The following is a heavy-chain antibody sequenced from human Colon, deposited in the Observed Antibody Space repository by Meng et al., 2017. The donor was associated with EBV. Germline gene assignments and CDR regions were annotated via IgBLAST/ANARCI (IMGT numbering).Heavy chain of an antibody. V-gene: IGHV4-34*02. Sequence: QVQLQQWVAGLLKPSETLSLPCGVLGGSRSGYYWSWIRHFPGRTLEFIGDINHSGSANYNPSLRSRVTISVDTSKNQIFLNLHSVTAADTAVYHCARTFGYCSNNNCPRTLGYWGQGTLVTVSS. J-gene: IGHJ4*02. CDR3: ARTFGYCSNNNCPRTLGY. CDR1: GGSRSGYY. D-gene: IGHD2-2*03. CDR2: INHSGSA.